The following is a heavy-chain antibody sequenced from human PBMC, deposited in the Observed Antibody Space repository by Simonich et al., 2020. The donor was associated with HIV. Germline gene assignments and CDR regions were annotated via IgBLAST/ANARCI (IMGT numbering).Heavy chain of an antibody. CDR2: INHSGIT. Sequence: QVQLQHWGAGLLKPSETLSLTCAVYGGSFSGYYWSWIRQPPGKGLEWIWEINHSGITNYKSSLNSRATISVDKSKNQFSLKLSSVTAADTAIYYCARRDRELILYFDYWGQGNLVTVSS. V-gene: IGHV4-34*01. CDR1: GGSFSGYY. CDR3: ARRDRELILYFDY. J-gene: IGHJ4*02. D-gene: IGHD3-3*01.